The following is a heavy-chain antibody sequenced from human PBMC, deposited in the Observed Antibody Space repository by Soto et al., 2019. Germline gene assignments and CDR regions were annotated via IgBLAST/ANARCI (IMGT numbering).Heavy chain of an antibody. CDR2: IFSSGTT. CDR3: AGGANPFEYYYVMDV. V-gene: IGHV4-30-4*01. J-gene: IGHJ6*02. Sequence: SETLSLTCTVSGDSISSGNKYWSWIRQPPGKGLEWIGYIFSSGTTYYNPSLKSRLTMSLDTSQNQFSLTLNSLTDADTAVDYSAGGANPFEYYYVMDVWGQGTTVTVSS. D-gene: IGHD3-16*01. CDR1: GDSISSGNKY.